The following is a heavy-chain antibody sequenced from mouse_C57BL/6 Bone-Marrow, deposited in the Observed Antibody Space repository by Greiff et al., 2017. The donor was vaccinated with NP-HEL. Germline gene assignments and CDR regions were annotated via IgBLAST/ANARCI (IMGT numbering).Heavy chain of an antibody. CDR2: ILPGSGST. CDR1: GYTFTGYW. CDR3: ARPKGYDYHDPYAMDY. Sequence: QVQLQQSGAELMKPGASVKLSCKATGYTFTGYWIEWVKQRPGHGLEWIGEILPGSGSTNYNEKFKGKATLTADKSSSTAYMELRSLTSEDSAVYFCARPKGYDYHDPYAMDYWGQGTSVTVSS. J-gene: IGHJ4*01. V-gene: IGHV1-9*01. D-gene: IGHD2-4*01.